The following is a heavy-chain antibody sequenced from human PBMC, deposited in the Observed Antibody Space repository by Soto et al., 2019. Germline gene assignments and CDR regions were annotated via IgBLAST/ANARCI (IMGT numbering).Heavy chain of an antibody. CDR3: AREVPASANDYGDNYYYYGMDV. Sequence: QVQLQESGPGLVKPSQTLSLTCTVSGGSISSGDYYWSWIRQPPGKGLEWIGYIYYSGSTYYNPSLKSRVTISVDTSKNQFSLKLSSVTAADTAVYYCAREVPASANDYGDNYYYYGMDVWGQGTTVTVSS. D-gene: IGHD4-17*01. CDR2: IYYSGST. J-gene: IGHJ6*02. CDR1: GGSISSGDYY. V-gene: IGHV4-30-4*01.